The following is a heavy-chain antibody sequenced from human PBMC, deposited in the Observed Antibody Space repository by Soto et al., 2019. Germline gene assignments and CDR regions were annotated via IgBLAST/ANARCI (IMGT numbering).Heavy chain of an antibody. D-gene: IGHD5-12*01. J-gene: IGHJ4*02. CDR1: GGSISSGGYY. Sequence: SSETLSLTCTVSGGSISSGGYYWSWIRQHPGKGLEWIGYIYYSGSTYYNPSLKSRVTISVDTSKNQFSLKLSSVTAADTAVYYCARMATTNFDYWGQGTLVTVSS. V-gene: IGHV4-31*03. CDR2: IYYSGST. CDR3: ARMATTNFDY.